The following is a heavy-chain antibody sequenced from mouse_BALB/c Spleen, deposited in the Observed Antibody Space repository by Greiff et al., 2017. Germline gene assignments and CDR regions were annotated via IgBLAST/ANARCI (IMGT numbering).Heavy chain of an antibody. CDR1: GYTFTSYW. CDR3: ARDGYVSFDY. CDR2: INPSTGYT. Sequence: QVQLQQSGAELAKPGASVKMSCKASGYTFTSYWMHWVKQRPGQGLEWIGYINPSTGYTEYNQKFKDKATLTADKSSSTAYMQLSSLTSEDSAVYYCARDGYVSFDYWGQGTTLTVSS. D-gene: IGHD1-2*01. J-gene: IGHJ2*01. V-gene: IGHV1-7*01.